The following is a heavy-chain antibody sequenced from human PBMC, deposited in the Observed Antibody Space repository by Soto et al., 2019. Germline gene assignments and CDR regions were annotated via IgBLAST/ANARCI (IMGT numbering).Heavy chain of an antibody. CDR3: GRLRMYTFGTYYRFIDY. Sequence: SETLSLTCAVSGGPINNYYWSWIRQSPGGGLEYIGYIFYNGSTNYNPSLKSRVSISVDTSKSQFSLRLSSVSAADTAVYYCGRLRMYTFGTYYRFIDYWGQGTLVTVSS. CDR2: IFYNGST. D-gene: IGHD3-10*01. V-gene: IGHV4-59*01. CDR1: GGPINNYY. J-gene: IGHJ4*02.